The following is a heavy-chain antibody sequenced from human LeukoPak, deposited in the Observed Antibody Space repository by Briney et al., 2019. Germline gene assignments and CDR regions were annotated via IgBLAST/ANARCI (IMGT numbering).Heavy chain of an antibody. CDR1: RFTFSSYA. J-gene: IGHJ4*02. CDR2: ISGSTGST. V-gene: IGHV3-23*01. CDR3: AKGGIVALTLFDY. D-gene: IGHD5-12*01. Sequence: PGGSLRLSCAASRFTFSSYAMSWVRQAPGQGLEWGSTISGSTGSTYYADSVKGRFTISRDNSKNTLYLQMNSLRAEDTAVYYCAKGGIVALTLFDYWGQGTLVTVSS.